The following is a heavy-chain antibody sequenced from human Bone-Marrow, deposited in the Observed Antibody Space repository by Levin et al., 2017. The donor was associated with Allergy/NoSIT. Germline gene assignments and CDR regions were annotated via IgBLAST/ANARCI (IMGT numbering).Heavy chain of an antibody. CDR2: IYSAGES. J-gene: IGHJ4*02. Sequence: GESLKISCAASGFNMSRYGMHWVRQAPGKGLEWVSLIYSAGESRYADSVRGRFTISRDSATNTVYLEMKSLRAEDTAIYYCARNVPVTDLGYWGRGTLVTVSS. CDR1: GFNMSRYG. CDR3: ARNVPVTDLGY. D-gene: IGHD1-14*01. V-gene: IGHV3-53*01.